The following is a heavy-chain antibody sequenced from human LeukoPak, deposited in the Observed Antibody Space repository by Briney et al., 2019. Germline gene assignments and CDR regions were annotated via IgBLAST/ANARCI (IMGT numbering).Heavy chain of an antibody. CDR3: ARGLGP. CDR1: GFTFNTYS. Sequence: GGSLRLSCAASGFTFNTYSMNWVRQAPGKGLEWVSYISTGGSIIYYADSVKGRFTISRDNAKNSLYLQMNSLRADDTAVYYCARGLGPWGQGTLVTVSS. V-gene: IGHV3-48*01. J-gene: IGHJ5*02. CDR2: ISTGGSII.